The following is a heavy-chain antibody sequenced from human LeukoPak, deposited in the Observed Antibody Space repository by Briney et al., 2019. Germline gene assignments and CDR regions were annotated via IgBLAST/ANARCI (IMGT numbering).Heavy chain of an antibody. CDR3: ARAKYQYGELDY. CDR1: GGSISSYY. D-gene: IGHD4-17*01. V-gene: IGHV4-59*01. J-gene: IGHJ4*02. Sequence: SETLSLTCTVSGGSISSYYWSWIRQPPGKGLEWIGYIYYSGSTNYNPSLKSRVTISVDTSKNQLSLKLSSVTAADTAVYYCARAKYQYGELDYWGQGTLVTVSS. CDR2: IYYSGST.